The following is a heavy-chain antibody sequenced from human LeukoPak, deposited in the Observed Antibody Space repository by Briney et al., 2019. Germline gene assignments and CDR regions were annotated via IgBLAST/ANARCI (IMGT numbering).Heavy chain of an antibody. CDR3: ARNMVPAAEPSYWYFDL. D-gene: IGHD4/OR15-4a*01. V-gene: IGHV4-4*07. CDR1: GGSISSYY. CDR2: IYTSGST. Sequence: PSETLSLTCTVSGGSISSYYWSWIRQPAGKGLEWIGRIYTSGSTNYNPSLKSRVTMSVDTSKNQFSLKLSSVTAADTAVYYCARNMVPAAEPSYWYFDLWGRGTLVTVSS. J-gene: IGHJ2*01.